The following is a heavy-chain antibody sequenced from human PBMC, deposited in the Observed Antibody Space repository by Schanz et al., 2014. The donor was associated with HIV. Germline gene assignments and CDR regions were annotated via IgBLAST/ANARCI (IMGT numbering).Heavy chain of an antibody. CDR3: AKIRGTRGAYDGMDV. CDR2: IWYDGSNK. J-gene: IGHJ6*02. V-gene: IGHV3-33*06. D-gene: IGHD3-10*01. Sequence: QVQLVESGGGVVQPGGSLRLSCAVSGITFSGFTFSNYGMHWVRQAPGKGLGWVAAIWYDGSNKFYADSLRGRFTISRDNSKNTLYLQMNSLRVEDTAIYYCAKIRGTRGAYDGMDVWGQGTTVTVSS. CDR1: GITFSGFTFSNYG.